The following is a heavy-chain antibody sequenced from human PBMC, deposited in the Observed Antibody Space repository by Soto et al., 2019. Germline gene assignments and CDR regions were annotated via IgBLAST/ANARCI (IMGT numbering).Heavy chain of an antibody. D-gene: IGHD3-9*01. CDR3: AKDNILTETIYYYYGMDV. CDR1: GFTFSSYA. V-gene: IGHV3-23*01. Sequence: GGSLRLSCAASGFTFSSYAMSWVRQAPGKGLEWVSAISGSGGSTYYADSVKGRFTISRDNSKNTLYLQMNSLRAEDTAVYYCAKDNILTETIYYYYGMDVWGQGTTVTVSS. J-gene: IGHJ6*02. CDR2: ISGSGGST.